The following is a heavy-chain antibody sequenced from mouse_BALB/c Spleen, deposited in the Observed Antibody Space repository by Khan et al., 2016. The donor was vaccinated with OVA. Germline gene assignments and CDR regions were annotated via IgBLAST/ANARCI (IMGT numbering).Heavy chain of an antibody. CDR2: INPYNGGT. J-gene: IGHJ2*01. D-gene: IGHD1-1*01. Sequence: VQLQQSGPELMKPGASMKISCKASGYSFTAYTMNWVKQSHGKNLEWIGLINPYNGGTSYNQKFRGKATLTVDKSSSTAYMEILSLTSEDSAVYYCTREGIFYYGNSFRRVYFDYWGQGTTLTVSS. V-gene: IGHV1-37*01. CDR3: TREGIFYYGNSFRRVYFDY. CDR1: GYSFTAYT.